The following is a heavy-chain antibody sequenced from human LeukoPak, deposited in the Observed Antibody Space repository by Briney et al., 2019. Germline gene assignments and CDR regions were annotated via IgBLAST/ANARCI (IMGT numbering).Heavy chain of an antibody. J-gene: IGHJ5*02. D-gene: IGHD6-13*01. CDR2: ISAYNGNT. Sequence: ASVKVSCKASGYTFTSYGISWVRQAPGQGLEWMGWISAYNGNTNYAQKLQGRVTMTTDTSTSTAYMELRSLRSDDTAVYYCARDYSSSWSDSEEQNWLDPWGQGTLVTVSS. V-gene: IGHV1-18*01. CDR1: GYTFTSYG. CDR3: ARDYSSSWSDSEEQNWLDP.